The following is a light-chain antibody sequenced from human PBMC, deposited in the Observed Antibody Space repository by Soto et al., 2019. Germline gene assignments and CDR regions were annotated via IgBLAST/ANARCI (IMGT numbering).Light chain of an antibody. CDR3: SSYAGRDYKYV. Sequence: QSALTQPPSASGSPGQSVTIACTGTSKDVGYYNYVSWYQQPPGKAPKLLIYDVSKRPSGVPDRFSGSKSGNTASLTVSGLQAEDEGDYYYSSYAGRDYKYVFGIGTKVTV. CDR1: SKDVGYYNY. CDR2: DVS. J-gene: IGLJ1*01. V-gene: IGLV2-8*01.